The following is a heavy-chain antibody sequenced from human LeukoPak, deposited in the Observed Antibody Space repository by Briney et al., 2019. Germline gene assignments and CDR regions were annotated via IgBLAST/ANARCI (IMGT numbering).Heavy chain of an antibody. V-gene: IGHV1-2*02. Sequence: ASVKVSCKASGYTFTGYYVHWLRHAPGQGLEWMGWINGNSGGTKYAQKFQGRVTMTRDTSISTAYMELSRLRSDDTAVYFCARDQATVATPWWDHWGQGTLVTVSS. CDR3: ARDQATVATPWWDH. J-gene: IGHJ4*02. D-gene: IGHD4-23*01. CDR1: GYTFTGYY. CDR2: INGNSGGT.